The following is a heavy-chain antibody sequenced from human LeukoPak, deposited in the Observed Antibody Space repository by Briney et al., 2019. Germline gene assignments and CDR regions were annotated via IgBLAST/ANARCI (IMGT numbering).Heavy chain of an antibody. D-gene: IGHD3-22*01. CDR3: ARGPYSYDSSGAFDI. V-gene: IGHV4-61*02. J-gene: IGHJ3*02. CDR2: IYTSGST. CDR1: GGSISRGSYY. Sequence: KPSQTLSLTCTVSGGSISRGSYYWSWIRQPAGKGLEWIGRIYTSGSTNYNPSLKSRVTISVDTSKNQFSLKLSSVTAADTAVYFCARGPYSYDSSGAFDIWGQGTMVTVSS.